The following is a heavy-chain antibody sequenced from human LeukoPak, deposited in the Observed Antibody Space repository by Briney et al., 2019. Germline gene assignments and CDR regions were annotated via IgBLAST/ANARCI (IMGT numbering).Heavy chain of an antibody. CDR3: ARNRDGYNSFDY. D-gene: IGHD5-24*01. J-gene: IGHJ4*02. Sequence: SETLSLTCTVSGGSISSYYWSWIRQPPGKGLEWIGYIYYSGSTNYNPSLKSRVTISVDTSKNHFSLKLSSVTAADTAMYYCARNRDGYNSFDYWGQGTLVTVSS. CDR1: GGSISSYY. V-gene: IGHV4-59*12. CDR2: IYYSGST.